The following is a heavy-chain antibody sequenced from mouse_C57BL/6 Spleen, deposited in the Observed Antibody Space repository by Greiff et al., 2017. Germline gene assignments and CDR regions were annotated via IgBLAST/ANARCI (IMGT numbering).Heavy chain of an antibody. CDR1: GYAFSSSW. V-gene: IGHV1-82*01. CDR3: ARASRANWDPY. J-gene: IGHJ2*01. CDR2: IYPGDGDT. D-gene: IGHD4-1*01. Sequence: VQLQQSGPELVKPGASVKISCKASGYAFSSSWLNWVKQRPGKGLEWIGRIYPGDGDTNYNGKFKGKATLTADKSSSTAYMQLKSLTSEDSAVYYCARASRANWDPYWGQGTTLTVSS.